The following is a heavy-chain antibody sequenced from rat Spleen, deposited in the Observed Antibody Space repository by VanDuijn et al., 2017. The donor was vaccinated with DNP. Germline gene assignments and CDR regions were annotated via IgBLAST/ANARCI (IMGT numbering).Heavy chain of an antibody. CDR3: AKAGGYSPWYFDY. CDR2: ISYDGGST. Sequence: EVQLVESGGGLVQPGRSLKLSCAASGFTFSDHYMAWVRQAPTKGLDWVAYISYDGGSTYNGDSVRGRFTISRDNAKSTLYLQMDSLRSEETATYYCAKAGGYSPWYFDYWGQGTLVTVSS. V-gene: IGHV5-20*01. J-gene: IGHJ3*01. CDR1: GFTFSDHY. D-gene: IGHD1-11*01.